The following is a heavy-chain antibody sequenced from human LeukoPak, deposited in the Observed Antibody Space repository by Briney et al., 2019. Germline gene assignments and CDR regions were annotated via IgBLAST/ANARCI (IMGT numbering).Heavy chain of an antibody. J-gene: IGHJ4*02. CDR3: ARGPNGYNQRLFDY. CDR1: GGSFSGYY. V-gene: IGHV4-34*01. CDR2: INHSGST. D-gene: IGHD5-24*01. Sequence: SETLSLTCAVYGGSFSGYYWSWIRQPPGKGLEWIGEINHSGSTNYNPSLKSRVTISVDTSKNQFSLKLSSVTAADMAVYYCARGPNGYNQRLFDYWGRGTLVTVSS.